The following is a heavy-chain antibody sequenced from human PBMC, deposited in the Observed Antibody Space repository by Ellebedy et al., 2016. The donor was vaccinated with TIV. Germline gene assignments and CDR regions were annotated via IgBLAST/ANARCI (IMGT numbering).Heavy chain of an antibody. J-gene: IGHJ4*02. D-gene: IGHD5-18*01. V-gene: IGHV1-2*02. CDR3: AAEDTAMVSGADY. CDR2: IYPYNGDT. Sequence: ASVKVSCKASGYTFTAYHIHWVRQAPGQGLEWMGWIYPYNGDTNYAQKFQGRVTMTRDTSISTGYMELSRLRSDDTAVYYCAAEDTAMVSGADYWGQGTLVTVSS. CDR1: GYTFTAYH.